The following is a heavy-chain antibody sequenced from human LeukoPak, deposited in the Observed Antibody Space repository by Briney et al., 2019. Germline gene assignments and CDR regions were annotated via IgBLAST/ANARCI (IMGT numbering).Heavy chain of an antibody. Sequence: QSGGSLRLSCAASGFTFSSYAMSWVRQAPGKGLEWVSAISGSGGSTYYADSVKGRFTISRDNAKNSLYLQMNSLRAEDTALYYCAKDIPAPFTSLGYCSGGSCYPRGFLYYGMDVWGQGTTVTVSS. J-gene: IGHJ6*02. V-gene: IGHV3-23*01. CDR2: ISGSGGST. CDR1: GFTFSSYA. CDR3: AKDIPAPFTSLGYCSGGSCYPRGFLYYGMDV. D-gene: IGHD2-15*01.